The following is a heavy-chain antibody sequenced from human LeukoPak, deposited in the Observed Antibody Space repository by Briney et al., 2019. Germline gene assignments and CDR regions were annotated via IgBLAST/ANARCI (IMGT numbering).Heavy chain of an antibody. D-gene: IGHD3-10*01. Sequence: SETLSLTCTVSGGSISSSSYYWGWIRQPPGKGLEWIGSIYYSGSTYYNPSLKSRVTISVDTSKNQFSLKLSSVTAADTAVYYCARAPVLLWSGELLGWFDPWGQGTLVTVSS. CDR1: GGSISSSSYY. CDR3: ARAPVLLWSGELLGWFDP. J-gene: IGHJ5*02. CDR2: IYYSGST. V-gene: IGHV4-39*01.